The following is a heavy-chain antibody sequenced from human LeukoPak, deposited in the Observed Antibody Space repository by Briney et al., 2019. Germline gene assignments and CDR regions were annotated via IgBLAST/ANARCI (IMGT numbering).Heavy chain of an antibody. J-gene: IGHJ3*02. Sequence: PSETLSLTCTVSGGSISSYYWSWIRQPPGKGLEWIGSIYYSGSTYYNPSLKSRVTISVDTSKNQFSLKLSSVTAADTAVYYCARVCLGSPNYSEHAFDIWGQGTMVTVSS. CDR2: IYYSGST. CDR3: ARVCLGSPNYSEHAFDI. D-gene: IGHD3-16*01. V-gene: IGHV4-59*05. CDR1: GGSISSYY.